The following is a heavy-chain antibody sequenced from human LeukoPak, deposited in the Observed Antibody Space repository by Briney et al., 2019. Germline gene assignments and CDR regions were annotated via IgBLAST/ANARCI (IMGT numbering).Heavy chain of an antibody. J-gene: IGHJ4*02. D-gene: IGHD6-19*01. CDR3: AKDKARAVAGSDYFDY. CDR1: GFTFSSYG. Sequence: GGSLRLSCAASGFTFSSYGMHWVRQAPGKGLEWVAVISYDGSNKYYADSVKGRFTISRDNSKNPLYLQMNSLRAEDTAVYYCAKDKARAVAGSDYFDYWGQGTLVTVSS. CDR2: ISYDGSNK. V-gene: IGHV3-30*18.